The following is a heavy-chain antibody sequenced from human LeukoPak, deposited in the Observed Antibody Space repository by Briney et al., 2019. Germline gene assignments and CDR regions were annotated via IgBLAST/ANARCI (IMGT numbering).Heavy chain of an antibody. CDR3: ARVNINNWHSCDY. D-gene: IGHD1-1*01. Sequence: SETLSLTCAVSGGSISSNNWWGWVRQPLGKGLEWIGEIYHSGSPNYNPSLKSRVTISVDKSRNHFSLNLSSVTAADTAVYYCARVNINNWHSCDYWGQGTLVTVSS. J-gene: IGHJ4*02. V-gene: IGHV4-4*02. CDR2: IYHSGSP. CDR1: GGSISSNNW.